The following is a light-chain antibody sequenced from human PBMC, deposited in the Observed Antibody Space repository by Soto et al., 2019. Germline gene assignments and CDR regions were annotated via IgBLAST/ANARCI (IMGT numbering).Light chain of an antibody. V-gene: IGKV1-5*01. CDR3: QQYNSYPLT. CDR2: DAS. J-gene: IGKJ4*01. CDR1: QSFTSW. Sequence: KLTHSPSTLSASVGDSATITCRASQSFTSWLAWYQQKPGKAPKLLVYDASTLESGVPSRFSGSGSGTEFTLTISSLQPDDFATYHCQQYNSYPLTFGGGTKVDIK.